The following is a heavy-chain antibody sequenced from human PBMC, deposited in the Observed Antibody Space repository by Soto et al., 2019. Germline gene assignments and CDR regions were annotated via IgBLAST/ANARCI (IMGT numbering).Heavy chain of an antibody. CDR3: ARGVAAPQTGPLNY. D-gene: IGHD6-13*01. CDR2: INHSGST. J-gene: IGHJ4*02. V-gene: IGHV4-34*01. CDR1: GGSIDTYY. Sequence: SETLSLTCAVSGGSIDTYYWSWIRQPPGKGLEWIGEINHSGSTNYNPSLKSRVTISVDTSKNQFSLKLSSVTAADTAVYYCARGVAAPQTGPLNYWGQGTLVTVSS.